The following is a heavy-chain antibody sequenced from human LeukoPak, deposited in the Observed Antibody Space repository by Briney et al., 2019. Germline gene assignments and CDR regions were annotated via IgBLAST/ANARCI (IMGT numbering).Heavy chain of an antibody. Sequence: SETLSLTCTVSGYSISSGYYWSWIRQPPGKGLEWIGEINHSGSTNYNPSLKSRVTISVDTSKNQFSLKLSSVTAADTAVYYCARHSYRTAFDIWGQGTMVTVSS. CDR3: ARHSYRTAFDI. J-gene: IGHJ3*02. CDR1: GYSISSGYY. CDR2: INHSGST. D-gene: IGHD5-18*01. V-gene: IGHV4-38-2*02.